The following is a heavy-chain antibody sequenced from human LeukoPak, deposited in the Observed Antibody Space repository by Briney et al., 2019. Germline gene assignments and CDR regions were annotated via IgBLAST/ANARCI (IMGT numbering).Heavy chain of an antibody. CDR1: GFTFSSYE. V-gene: IGHV3-48*03. D-gene: IGHD6-13*01. CDR3: ASKYSSSWDGDY. Sequence: GGSLRLSCAASGFTFSSYEMNWVRQAPGKGLEWVSYISTSGSTIYYADSVKGRFTISGDNAKNSLYLQMNSLRAEDTAVYYCASKYSSSWDGDYWGQGTLITVSS. CDR2: ISTSGSTI. J-gene: IGHJ4*02.